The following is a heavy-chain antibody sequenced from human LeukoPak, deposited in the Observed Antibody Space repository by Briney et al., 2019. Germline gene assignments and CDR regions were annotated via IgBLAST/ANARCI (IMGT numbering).Heavy chain of an antibody. V-gene: IGHV1-8*03. CDR1: GYTFTSYD. CDR3: ARDKYYYDSSGGGYYFDY. CDR2: MNPNSGNT. D-gene: IGHD3-22*01. J-gene: IGHJ4*02. Sequence: ASVKDSCKASGYTFTSYDINWVRQATGQGLEWMGWMNPNSGNTGYAQKFQGRVTITRNTSISTAYMELSSLRSEDTAVYYCARDKYYYDSSGGGYYFDYWGQGTLVTVSS.